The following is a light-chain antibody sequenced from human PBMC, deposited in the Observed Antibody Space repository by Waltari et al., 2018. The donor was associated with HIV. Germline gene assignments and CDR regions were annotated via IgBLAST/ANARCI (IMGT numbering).Light chain of an antibody. V-gene: IGLV1-44*01. CDR3: AAWDDSLNGPHVV. CDR1: SSDIGSNA. J-gene: IGLJ2*01. Sequence: QSVLTQPPSASETPGQRVAISCSGSSSDIGSNAVNWYQQLPGTAPKLLIYSNKQRPSGVPDRFSGSKSGTSASLAISGLQSEDEADYYCAAWDDSLNGPHVVFGGGTKLTVL. CDR2: SNK.